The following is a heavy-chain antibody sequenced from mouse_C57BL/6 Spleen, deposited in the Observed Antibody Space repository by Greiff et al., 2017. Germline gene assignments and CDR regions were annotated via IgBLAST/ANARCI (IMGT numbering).Heavy chain of an antibody. CDR2: IHPNSGST. J-gene: IGHJ1*03. V-gene: IGHV1-64*01. CDR1: GYTFTSYW. CDR3: ARNPDYYGSSEYFDV. Sequence: QVQLQQPGAELVKPGASVKLSCKASGYTFTSYWMHSVKQRPGQGLEWIGMIHPNSGSTNYNEKFKSKATLTVDKSSSTAYMQLSSLTSEDSAVYYCARNPDYYGSSEYFDVWGTGTTVTVSS. D-gene: IGHD1-1*01.